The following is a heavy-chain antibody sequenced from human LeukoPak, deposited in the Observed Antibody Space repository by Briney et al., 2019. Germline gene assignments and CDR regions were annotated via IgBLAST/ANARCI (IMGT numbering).Heavy chain of an antibody. J-gene: IGHJ6*02. CDR2: IWYDGSNK. Sequence: PGGSLRLSCAASGFTFSSYGMHWVRQAPGKGLEWVAVIWYDGSNKYYADSVKGRFTISRDNSTNTLYMQMNRLSAEETAVYYCASRYCSGGSCYPAGFGSGMDVWGQGTTVTVSS. CDR1: GFTFSSYG. D-gene: IGHD2-15*01. V-gene: IGHV3-33*01. CDR3: ASRYCSGGSCYPAGFGSGMDV.